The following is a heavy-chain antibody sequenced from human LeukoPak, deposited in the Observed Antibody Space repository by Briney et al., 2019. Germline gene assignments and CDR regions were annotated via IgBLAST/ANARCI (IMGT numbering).Heavy chain of an antibody. CDR2: INWNGGST. J-gene: IGHJ4*02. CDR1: GFTFDDHD. Sequence: PGGSLRLSCAASGFTFDDHDMSWVRQVPGKGLEWVSGINWNGGSTGYADSVKGRLTISRDNAKNSLYLQMNSLRAEDTALYYCAAGDRNGWYFDYWGQGTLVTVSS. CDR3: AAGDRNGWYFDY. D-gene: IGHD6-19*01. V-gene: IGHV3-20*04.